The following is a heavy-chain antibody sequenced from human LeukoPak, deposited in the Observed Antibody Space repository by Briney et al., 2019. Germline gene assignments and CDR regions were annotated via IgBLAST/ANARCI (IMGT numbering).Heavy chain of an antibody. J-gene: IGHJ3*02. D-gene: IGHD3-22*01. V-gene: IGHV3-30-3*01. Sequence: GGSLRLSCAASGFTFSSYAMHWVRQAPGKGVEGVAVISYDGSNKYYADSVKGRFTISRDNSKNTLYLQMNSLRAEDTAVYYCARDVMAITMIVSHGAFDIWGEGTMVTVFS. CDR3: ARDVMAITMIVSHGAFDI. CDR2: ISYDGSNK. CDR1: GFTFSSYA.